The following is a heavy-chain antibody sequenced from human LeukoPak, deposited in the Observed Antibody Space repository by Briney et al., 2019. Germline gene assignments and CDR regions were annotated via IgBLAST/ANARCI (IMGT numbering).Heavy chain of an antibody. CDR2: LYSGGTT. CDR3: AREGHYYDSSVNDAFDI. CDR1: GFTVSSNY. D-gene: IGHD3-22*01. J-gene: IGHJ3*02. V-gene: IGHV3-53*01. Sequence: GGSLRLSCAASGFTVSSNYMSWVRQAPGKGLEWVSVLYSGGTTSYADSVKGRFTISRDNSKNTLYLQMNSLRAEDTAVYYCAREGHYYDSSVNDAFDIWGQGTMVTVSP.